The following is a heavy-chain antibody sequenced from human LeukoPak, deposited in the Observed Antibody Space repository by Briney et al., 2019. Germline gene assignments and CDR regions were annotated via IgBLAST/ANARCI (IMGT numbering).Heavy chain of an antibody. Sequence: PGGSLRLSCAASGFIFSSYAMSWLRQAPGKGLEWVSYGGSGGSTYYADSVKGRFTVSRDNSKSTLYLKMTSLTAEDTAVYYCAKMRGQYYHSYYMDAWGKGTTVTVSS. V-gene: IGHV3-23*01. CDR1: GFIFSSYA. CDR3: AKMRGQYYHSYYMDA. CDR2: GGSGGST. J-gene: IGHJ6*03.